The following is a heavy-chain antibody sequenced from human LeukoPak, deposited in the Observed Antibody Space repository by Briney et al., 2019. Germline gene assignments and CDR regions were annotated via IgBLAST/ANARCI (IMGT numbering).Heavy chain of an antibody. D-gene: IGHD2-15*01. CDR2: IKKTGSET. CDR3: AREDGYCSGGNCYSYFDS. V-gene: IGHV3-7*01. J-gene: IGHJ4*02. Sequence: GGSLSLSCAASGFTFSHFWMSWVRQAPGKGLEWVAYIKKTGSETYYVDSVKGRFTITRDNTRNSLFLQMYSLRAEDTAVYFCAREDGYCSGGNCYSYFDSWGQGTLVTVSS. CDR1: GFTFSHFW.